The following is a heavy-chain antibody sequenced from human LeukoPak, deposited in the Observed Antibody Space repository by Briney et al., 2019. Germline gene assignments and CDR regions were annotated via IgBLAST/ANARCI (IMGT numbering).Heavy chain of an antibody. CDR2: RNEDGNKK. D-gene: IGHD2-2*01. Sequence: GGSLRLSCTASGFTFSRYWMGWVRQAPGKGLEWVANRNEDGNKKYYVDSVKGRFTISRDNTKKSLYLQMNSLRPEDTAVYYCARGCTSTSCYDYWGQGTLVTVSS. CDR1: GFTFSRYW. J-gene: IGHJ4*02. CDR3: ARGCTSTSCYDY. V-gene: IGHV3-7*01.